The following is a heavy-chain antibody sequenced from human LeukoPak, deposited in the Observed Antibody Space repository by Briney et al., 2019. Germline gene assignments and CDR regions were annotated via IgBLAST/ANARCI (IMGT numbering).Heavy chain of an antibody. CDR2: ISNDGRSK. Sequence: GGSLRLSCAASGFPFTNYAVHWVRQAPGKGLEWVAVISNDGRSKYHADSVKGRFTISRDDSKKTVYLQMNSLRGEDSAVYFCARENSYGAPLDYWGQGSLVTVSS. CDR3: ARENSYGAPLDY. V-gene: IGHV3-30*03. CDR1: GFPFTNYA. D-gene: IGHD5-18*01. J-gene: IGHJ4*02.